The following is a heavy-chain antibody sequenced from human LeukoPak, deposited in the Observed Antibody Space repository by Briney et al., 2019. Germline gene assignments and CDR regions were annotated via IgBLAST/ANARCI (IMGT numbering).Heavy chain of an antibody. Sequence: PSETLSLTCTVSGGSISSGGYSWSWIRQHPGKGLEWIGYIYYSGSTYYNPSLKSRVTISVDTSKNQFSLKLSSVTAADTAVYYCARSRYSYGLDAFDIWGQGTMVTVSS. D-gene: IGHD5-18*01. CDR3: ARSRYSYGLDAFDI. V-gene: IGHV4-31*03. J-gene: IGHJ3*02. CDR2: IYYSGST. CDR1: GGSISSGGYS.